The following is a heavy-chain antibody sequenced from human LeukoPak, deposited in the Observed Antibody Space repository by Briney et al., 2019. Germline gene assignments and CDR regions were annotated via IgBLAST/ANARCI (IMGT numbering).Heavy chain of an antibody. D-gene: IGHD2-2*02. Sequence: GESLKISCKGSGYSFTSYWIGWVRQMPGKGLEWMGIIYPGDSDIRYSPSFQGQVTISTDKSISTAYLRWSSLKASDTAMYYCARRRYCSSTSCFTFDYWGQGTLVTVSS. CDR3: ARRRYCSSTSCFTFDY. V-gene: IGHV5-51*01. J-gene: IGHJ4*02. CDR2: IYPGDSDI. CDR1: GYSFTSYW.